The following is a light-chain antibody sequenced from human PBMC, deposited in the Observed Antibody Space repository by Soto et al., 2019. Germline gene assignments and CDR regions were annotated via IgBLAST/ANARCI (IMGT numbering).Light chain of an antibody. CDR2: HAS. CDR1: QSVSSY. J-gene: IGKJ2*01. Sequence: EIVLTQSPATLSLSPGERATLSCRASQSVSSYLAWYQQKPGQAPRLLIYHASNRATGIPARFSGSGSGPDFTRTISSLEPEDFAVYYCQQRSNWPSYTFGQGTKLEI. V-gene: IGKV3-11*01. CDR3: QQRSNWPSYT.